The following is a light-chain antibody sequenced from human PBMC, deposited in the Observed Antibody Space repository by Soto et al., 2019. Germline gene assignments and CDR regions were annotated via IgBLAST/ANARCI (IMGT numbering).Light chain of an antibody. Sequence: DIQMTQSPSTLSASVGDRVTITCRASQSISVWLAWYQQKAGKAPNLLIYKASRLESGVPSRFSGSGSETEFTLTISSLEPDDFAVYYCQQRSSWPRITFGQGTRLEIK. V-gene: IGKV1-5*03. CDR2: KAS. J-gene: IGKJ5*01. CDR3: QQRSSWPRIT. CDR1: QSISVW.